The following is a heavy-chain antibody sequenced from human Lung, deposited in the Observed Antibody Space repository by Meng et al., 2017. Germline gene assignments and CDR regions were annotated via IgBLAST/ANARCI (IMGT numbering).Heavy chain of an antibody. Sequence: QVHLVQSGAEVREPGASVKVSCKASGYPFTNYGISWVRQAPGQGLEWMGWISVYNVNTNYAQKFQGRVTMTTDTSTSTTYMELRSLRSDDTGVYYCARSPYSSGWPNFDSWGQGTQVTVSS. CDR2: ISVYNVNT. CDR3: ARSPYSSGWPNFDS. J-gene: IGHJ4*02. CDR1: GYPFTNYG. D-gene: IGHD6-19*01. V-gene: IGHV1-18*01.